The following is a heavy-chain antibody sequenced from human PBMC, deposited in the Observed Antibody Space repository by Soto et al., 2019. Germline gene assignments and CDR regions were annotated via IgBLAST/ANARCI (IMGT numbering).Heavy chain of an antibody. J-gene: IGHJ4*02. CDR1: GGSVNSGSYY. Sequence: PSETLSLTCTVSGGSVNSGSYYWSWIRQPPGKGLEWIGYIYYSGSTNYNPSLKSRVTISVDTSKNQFSLKLSSVTAADTAVYYCAREGGGYCSGGSCQVDYWGQGTLVTVS. D-gene: IGHD2-15*01. V-gene: IGHV4-61*01. CDR3: AREGGGYCSGGSCQVDY. CDR2: IYYSGST.